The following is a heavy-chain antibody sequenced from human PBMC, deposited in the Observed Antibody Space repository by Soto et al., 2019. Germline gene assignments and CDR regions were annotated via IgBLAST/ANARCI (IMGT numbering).Heavy chain of an antibody. J-gene: IGHJ6*02. CDR1: GYTFTGYY. Sequence: GASVKVSCKASGYTFTGYYMHWVRQAPGQGLEWMGWINPNSGGTNYAQKFQGWVTMTRDTSISTAYMELSRLRSDDTAVYYCARGYYYDIRGYYTRNYYYYGRDVWAKGPRSPSP. V-gene: IGHV1-2*04. CDR2: INPNSGGT. CDR3: ARGYYYDIRGYYTRNYYYYGRDV. D-gene: IGHD3-22*01.